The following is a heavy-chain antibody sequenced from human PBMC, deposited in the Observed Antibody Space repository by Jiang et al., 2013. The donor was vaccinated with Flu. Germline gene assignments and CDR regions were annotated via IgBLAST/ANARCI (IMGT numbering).Heavy chain of an antibody. Sequence: PGLVKPSETLSLTCTASGGSISSSSYYWGWIRQPPGKGLEWIGNIYYSGTTYYNPSLKSRVTISIDTSKNQFSLKLSSVTAADTAVYYCARRMGGYEGFDYWGQGTLVTVSS. J-gene: IGHJ4*02. CDR3: ARRMGGYEGFDY. D-gene: IGHD5-12*01. CDR2: IYYSGTT. V-gene: IGHV4-39*01. CDR1: GGSISSSSYY.